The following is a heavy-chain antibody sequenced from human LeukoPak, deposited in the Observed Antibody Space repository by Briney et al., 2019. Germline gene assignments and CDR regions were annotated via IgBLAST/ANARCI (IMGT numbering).Heavy chain of an antibody. CDR2: ISAYNGNT. D-gene: IGHD2-15*01. CDR3: ARDYHPTKPSGGSPPRSDY. CDR1: GYTFTSYG. J-gene: IGHJ4*02. Sequence: GASVKVSCKASGYTFTSYGISWVRKAPGQGLEGMGWISAYNGNTNYAQKLQGRVTMTTDTSTSTAYMELRSLRSDDTAVYYCARDYHPTKPSGGSPPRSDYWGQGTLVTVSS. V-gene: IGHV1-18*01.